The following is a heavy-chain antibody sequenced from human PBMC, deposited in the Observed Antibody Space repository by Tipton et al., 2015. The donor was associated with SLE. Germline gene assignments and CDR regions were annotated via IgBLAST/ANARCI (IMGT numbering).Heavy chain of an antibody. Sequence: QVQLVQSGAEVKKPGASVKVSCKASGYTFTRDYMHWVRQAPGQGLEWMGMINPSGGDTRNAQKFQGRLTMTRETSTSTVHMELSSLRSDDTAVYYCARAREGLQINGMDVWGQGTTVTVSS. CDR1: GYTFTRDY. D-gene: IGHD4-11*01. V-gene: IGHV1-46*01. CDR3: ARAREGLQINGMDV. CDR2: INPSGGDT. J-gene: IGHJ6*02.